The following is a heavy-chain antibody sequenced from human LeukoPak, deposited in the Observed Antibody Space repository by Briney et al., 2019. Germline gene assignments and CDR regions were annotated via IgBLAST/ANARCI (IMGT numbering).Heavy chain of an antibody. V-gene: IGHV3-21*01. J-gene: IGHJ4*02. D-gene: IGHD2-21*01. CDR2: ISSSSSYI. Sequence: PGGSLRLSCAASGFTFSSYSMNWVRPAPGKGLEWVSSISSSSSYIYYADSVKGRFNISRDHAKNSLYLQMDSLRAEDTAVYYCARVVGAYFDYWGQGTLVTGSS. CDR1: GFTFSSYS. CDR3: ARVVGAYFDY.